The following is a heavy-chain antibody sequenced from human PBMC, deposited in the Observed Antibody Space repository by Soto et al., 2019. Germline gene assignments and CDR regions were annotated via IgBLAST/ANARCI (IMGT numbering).Heavy chain of an antibody. CDR2: IYYSGSP. CDR3: AVPAASVAGASGSYYYYGMDV. D-gene: IGHD6-19*01. CDR1: GGSISSSSYY. J-gene: IGHJ6*02. Sequence: SETLSLTCTVSGGSISSSSYYWGWIRQPPGKGLEWIGYIYYSGSPYYNPSLKSRVTISVDTSKNQFSLKLSSVTAADTAVYYCAVPAASVAGASGSYYYYGMDVWAKGPRSPSP. V-gene: IGHV4-39*01.